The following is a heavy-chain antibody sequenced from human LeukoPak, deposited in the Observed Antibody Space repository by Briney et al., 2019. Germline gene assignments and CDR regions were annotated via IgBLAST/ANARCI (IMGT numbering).Heavy chain of an antibody. CDR1: GGSLSSSSYC. V-gene: IGHV4-39*02. D-gene: IGHD4-11*01. J-gene: IGHJ4*02. Sequence: SETLSLTCTVSGGSLSSSSYCWGWIRQPPGKGLEWIARIHYSGSTYYNPSLKSRVTISVDTSKNQFSLKLSTVTAADTAVYYCTRDYSNYLFDYWGQGTLVTVSS. CDR2: IHYSGST. CDR3: TRDYSNYLFDY.